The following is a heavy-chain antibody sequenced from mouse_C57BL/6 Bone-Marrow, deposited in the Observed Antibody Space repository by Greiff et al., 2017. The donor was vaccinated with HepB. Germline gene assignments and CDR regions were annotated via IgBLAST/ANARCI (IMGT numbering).Heavy chain of an antibody. Sequence: QVQLQQSGPGLVQPSQSLSITCTVSGFSLTSYGVHWVRQSPGKGLEWLGVIWRGGSTDYNAAFMSRLSITKDNSKSQVFFKMNSLQADDNAIYYCAKNPIYDGYYDYYAMDYWGQGTSVTVSS. CDR3: AKNPIYDGYYDYYAMDY. CDR1: GFSLTSYG. D-gene: IGHD2-3*01. CDR2: IWRGGST. J-gene: IGHJ4*01. V-gene: IGHV2-5*01.